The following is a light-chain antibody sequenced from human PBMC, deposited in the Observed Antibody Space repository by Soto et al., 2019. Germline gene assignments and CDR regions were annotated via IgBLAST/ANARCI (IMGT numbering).Light chain of an antibody. CDR2: GAS. V-gene: IGKV3-20*01. J-gene: IGKJ5*01. Sequence: EIVLTQSPATLSLSPGERATLSCRASQSVDRNYLAWYQQKPGQAPRLLIYGASSRATGIPDRFSGSGSGTEFTLTISSLQPDDFATYYCQQYNTYSTFGQGTRLEIK. CDR1: QSVDRNY. CDR3: QQYNTYST.